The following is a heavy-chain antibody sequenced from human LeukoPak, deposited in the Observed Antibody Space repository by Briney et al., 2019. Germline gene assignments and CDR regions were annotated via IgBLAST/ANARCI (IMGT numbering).Heavy chain of an antibody. D-gene: IGHD3-10*01. CDR2: INNEGTTI. CDR3: ARVSGLGMNEYYQH. V-gene: IGHV3-74*01. Sequence: GGSLRLSCEASGLTFSNSWMHWVRHAPGKGLVWVSRINNEGTTISYADSVKGRFTISRDNAKNTLYLQMNTLRADDTAVYYCARVSGLGMNEYYQHWGQGTLVTVAS. J-gene: IGHJ1*01. CDR1: GLTFSNSW.